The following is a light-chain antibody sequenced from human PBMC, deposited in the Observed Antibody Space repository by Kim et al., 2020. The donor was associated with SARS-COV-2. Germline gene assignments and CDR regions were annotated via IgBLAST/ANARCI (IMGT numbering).Light chain of an antibody. CDR3: CSYAGSWV. V-gene: IGLV2-11*01. J-gene: IGLJ3*02. Sequence: SPGQSVTISCTGTSSDVGGYNYVSWYQQHPGKAPKLMIYDVSKRPSGVPDRFSGSKSGNTASLTISGVQAEDEADYYCCSYAGSWVFGGGTQLTVL. CDR2: DVS. CDR1: SSDVGGYNY.